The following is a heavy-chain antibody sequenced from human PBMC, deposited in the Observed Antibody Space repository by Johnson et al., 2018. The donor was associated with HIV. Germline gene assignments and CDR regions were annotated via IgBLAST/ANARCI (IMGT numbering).Heavy chain of an antibody. CDR2: IWYDGSNK. V-gene: IGHV3-33*01. J-gene: IGHJ3*02. D-gene: IGHD1-1*01. Sequence: VQVVESGGGVVQPVRSLRLSCAASGFTFSSYGMHWVRQAPGKGLEWVAVIWYDGSNKYYADSVKGRFTISRDNSKNTLYLQMHSLRAEDTAVYYCAVGERPGPSGAFDIWGQGTMVTVSS. CDR1: GFTFSSYG. CDR3: AVGERPGPSGAFDI.